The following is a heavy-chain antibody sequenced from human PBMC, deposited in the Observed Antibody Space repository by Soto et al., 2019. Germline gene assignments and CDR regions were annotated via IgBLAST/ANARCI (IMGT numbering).Heavy chain of an antibody. D-gene: IGHD3-3*01. CDR3: ARYLQVRFLGGHYMDV. J-gene: IGHJ6*03. CDR2: IYYSGST. CDR1: GGAISSYY. V-gene: IGHV4-59*08. Sequence: SETLSLTCTVSGGAISSYYWSWIRQPPGKGLEWIGYIYYSGSTNYNPSLKSRVTISVDTSKNQFSLKLSSVTAADTAVYYCARYLQVRFLGGHYMDVWGKGTTVTVSS.